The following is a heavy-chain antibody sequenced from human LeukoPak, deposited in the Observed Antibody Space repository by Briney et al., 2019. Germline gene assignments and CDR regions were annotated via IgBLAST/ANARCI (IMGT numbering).Heavy chain of an antibody. Sequence: GGSLRLSCAASGFTFSSYSMNWVRQAPGKGLEWVSSISSSSSYIYYADSVKGRFTISRDNAKNSLYLQMNSLRAEDTAVYYCARDSGYSYGRSGDAFDIWGQGTMVTVSS. CDR2: ISSSSSYI. D-gene: IGHD5-18*01. J-gene: IGHJ3*02. CDR3: ARDSGYSYGRSGDAFDI. V-gene: IGHV3-21*01. CDR1: GFTFSSYS.